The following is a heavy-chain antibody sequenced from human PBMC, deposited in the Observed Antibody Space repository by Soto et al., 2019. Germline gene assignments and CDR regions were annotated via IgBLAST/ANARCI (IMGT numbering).Heavy chain of an antibody. V-gene: IGHV3-23*01. CDR2: ISGSGGST. D-gene: IGHD3-10*01. CDR3: AKIGGVLWFGESDAFDI. Sequence: EVQLLESGGGLVQPGGSPRLSCAASGFTFSSYAMSWVRQAPGKGLEWVSAISGSGGSTYYADSVKGRFTISRDNSKNTLYLQMNSLRAEDTAVYYCAKIGGVLWFGESDAFDIWGQGTMVTVSS. CDR1: GFTFSSYA. J-gene: IGHJ3*02.